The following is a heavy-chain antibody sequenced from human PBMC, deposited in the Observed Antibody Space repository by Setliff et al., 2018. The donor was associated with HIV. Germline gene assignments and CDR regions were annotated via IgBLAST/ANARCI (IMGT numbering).Heavy chain of an antibody. D-gene: IGHD3-10*01. CDR3: ARGGGITWRSYSFDY. CDR2: INHSHST. CDR1: GESFSGYY. J-gene: IGHJ4*02. Sequence: PSETLSLTCAVYGESFSGYYWSWIRQPPGKGLEWIGEINHSHSTTYNPSLESRLTLSVDTSMKQFSLTLSSVTAADTAVYYCARGGGITWRSYSFDYWGQGTLVTVSS. V-gene: IGHV4-34*01.